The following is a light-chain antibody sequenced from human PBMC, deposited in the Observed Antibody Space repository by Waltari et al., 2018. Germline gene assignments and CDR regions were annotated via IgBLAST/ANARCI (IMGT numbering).Light chain of an antibody. CDR2: GAS. V-gene: IGKV3-15*01. CDR1: QSISSN. CDR3: QQYNNWPPLYT. J-gene: IGKJ2*01. Sequence: EIVMTQSPATLSVSPGERATLPCRASQSISSNLAWYQQKPGQAPRVLIYGASTRATGIPARFSGSGSGTEFTLTISSLQSEDFAVYYCQQYNNWPPLYTFGQGTKLEIK.